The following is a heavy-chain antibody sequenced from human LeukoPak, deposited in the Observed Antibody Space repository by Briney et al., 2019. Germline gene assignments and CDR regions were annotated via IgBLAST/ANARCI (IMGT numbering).Heavy chain of an antibody. CDR3: VRTSSGIYNYWPGSFHKDYFYYMDA. CDR2: ISSDGTST. Sequence: PGGSLRLSCAASGFTFTNYWMHWVRQAPGKGLAWVSRISSDGTSTSYADSVKGRFTISRDNAKNTLSLQMNSLRDEDTAVYYWVRTSSGIYNYWPGSFHKDYFYYMDAWGEGTTVTAS. V-gene: IGHV3-74*01. CDR1: GFTFTNYW. D-gene: IGHD3/OR15-3a*01. J-gene: IGHJ6*03.